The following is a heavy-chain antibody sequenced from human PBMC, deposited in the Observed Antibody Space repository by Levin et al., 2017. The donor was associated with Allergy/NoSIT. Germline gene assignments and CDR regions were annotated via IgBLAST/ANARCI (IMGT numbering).Heavy chain of an antibody. J-gene: IGHJ4*02. CDR2: ISNDGTNE. D-gene: IGHD3-22*01. CDR1: RFTFSNYG. V-gene: IGHV3-30*18. Sequence: GGSLRLSCAASRFTFSNYGMHWVRQAPGKGLDWVAVISNDGTNEYYADSVKGRFTISRDNSKNTLYLQMDSLRAEDTAVYYCGKDFPGRYYDRLIEYWSLGTVVTVSS. CDR3: GKDFPGRYYDRLIEY.